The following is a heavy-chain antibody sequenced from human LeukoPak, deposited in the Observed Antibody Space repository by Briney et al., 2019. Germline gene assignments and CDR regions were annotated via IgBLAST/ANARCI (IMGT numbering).Heavy chain of an antibody. V-gene: IGHV4-34*01. J-gene: IGHJ6*03. CDR3: ASNPPPRAWIRGLRPYYMDV. Sequence: SETLSLTCAVYGGSFSGYYWSWIRQPPGKGLEWIGEINHSGSTNYIPSLKSRVTISVDTSKNQFSLKLSSVTAADTAVYYCASNPPPRAWIRGLRPYYMDVWGKGTTVTVSS. D-gene: IGHD4-17*01. CDR2: INHSGST. CDR1: GGSFSGYY.